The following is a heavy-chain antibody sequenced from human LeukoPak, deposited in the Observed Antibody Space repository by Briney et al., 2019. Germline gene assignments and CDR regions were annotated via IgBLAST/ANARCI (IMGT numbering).Heavy chain of an antibody. CDR3: AKDRWSGQSYNWFDP. CDR2: ISGSGGST. Sequence: QPGGPLRLSCAASGFTFSSYAMSWVRQAPGKGLEWVSAISGSGGSTYYADSVKGRFTISRDNSKNTLYLQMNSLRAEDTAVYYCAKDRWSGQSYNWFDPWGQGTLVTVSS. J-gene: IGHJ5*02. D-gene: IGHD3-10*02. V-gene: IGHV3-23*01. CDR1: GFTFSSYA.